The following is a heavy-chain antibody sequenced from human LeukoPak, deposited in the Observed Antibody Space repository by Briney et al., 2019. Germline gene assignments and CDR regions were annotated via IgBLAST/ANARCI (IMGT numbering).Heavy chain of an antibody. CDR1: GFTFSSYA. Sequence: GGSLRLSCAASGFTFSSYAMSWVRQAPGKGLEWVSAISGSGGSTYYADSVKGRFTISRDNSKDTLYLQMGSLRAEDMAVYYCARGAVVVTNYFDFWGQGTLVTVSS. CDR2: ISGSGGST. V-gene: IGHV3-23*01. D-gene: IGHD3-22*01. J-gene: IGHJ4*02. CDR3: ARGAVVVTNYFDF.